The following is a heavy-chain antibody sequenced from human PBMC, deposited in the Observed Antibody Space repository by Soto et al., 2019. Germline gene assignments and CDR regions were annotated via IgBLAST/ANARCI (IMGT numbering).Heavy chain of an antibody. J-gene: IGHJ3*02. CDR3: AKERGVLDAFDI. CDR2: ISSDGNNQ. CDR1: GFTSSSFV. D-gene: IGHD3-10*01. Sequence: QVQLVESGGGVVQPGRSLRLSCAASGFTSSSFVIHWVRQAPGKGLEWLAVISSDGNNQYYADSVKGRFTITRDNSKNTLYLQVNSLRAEDKAVYFCAKERGVLDAFDIWGQGTMVTVSS. V-gene: IGHV3-30*18.